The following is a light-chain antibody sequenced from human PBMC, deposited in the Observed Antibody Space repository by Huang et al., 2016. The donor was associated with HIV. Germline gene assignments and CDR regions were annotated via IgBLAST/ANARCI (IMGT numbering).Light chain of an antibody. V-gene: IGKV3-11*01. Sequence: DIVLTQSPATLSLSPGERATLSCRASQSVSTYLAWYQQKPGQAPRPLIYDTSNRATGIPVRFSGSGSETDFTLTINSLEPEDFAVYYCQLRDNWSWTFGQGTKVEIK. CDR2: DTS. CDR1: QSVSTY. J-gene: IGKJ1*01. CDR3: QLRDNWSWT.